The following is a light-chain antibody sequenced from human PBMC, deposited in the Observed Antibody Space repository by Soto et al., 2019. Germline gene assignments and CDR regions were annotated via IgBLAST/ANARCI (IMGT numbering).Light chain of an antibody. J-gene: IGKJ1*01. Sequence: EIVMTQSPATLSVSPGERVTLSCRASQSVSVDLAWYQQRPGQAPRLLIYGASTRATGIPVRFSGSGSGTEFSLTISSLQSEDFAFYYCQQYNNWPPLTFGQGTKVDIK. V-gene: IGKV3-15*01. CDR1: QSVSVD. CDR3: QQYNNWPPLT. CDR2: GAS.